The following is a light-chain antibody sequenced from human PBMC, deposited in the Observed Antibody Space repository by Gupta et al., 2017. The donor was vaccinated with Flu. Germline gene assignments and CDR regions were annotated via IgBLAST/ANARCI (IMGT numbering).Light chain of an antibody. CDR3: CHLYGYPLC. Sequence: DIHLTQSPPFLSASIGDRVTVTCRASQDINRFLAWYQQKPGKAPKLLIYAASTLQSGVPSRFSGSGSGREFTLTIISLLPEDFATFYCCHLYGYPLCFGGGTKVEI. J-gene: IGKJ4*01. V-gene: IGKV1-9*01. CDR2: AAS. CDR1: QDINRF.